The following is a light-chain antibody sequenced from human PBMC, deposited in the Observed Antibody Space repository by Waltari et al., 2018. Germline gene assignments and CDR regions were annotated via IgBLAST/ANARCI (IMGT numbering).Light chain of an antibody. V-gene: IGKV4-1*01. CDR1: ETILFNSNNKNY. CDR3: QQYYTVSRT. J-gene: IGKJ1*01. CDR2: WAS. Sequence: DIVMTQSPDPLAVPLGERATINCKSSETILFNSNNKNYLAWYQQKAGQPPKLLVYWASTRESGVPDRFSGSGSGTDFTLTISSLQAEDVAVYYCQQYYTVSRTFGQGTRVEIK.